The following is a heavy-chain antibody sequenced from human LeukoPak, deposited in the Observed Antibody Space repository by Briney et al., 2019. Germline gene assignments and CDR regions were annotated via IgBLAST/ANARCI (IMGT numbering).Heavy chain of an antibody. J-gene: IGHJ5*01. D-gene: IGHD3-3*01. V-gene: IGHV6-1*01. Sequence: SQTLSLTCAISGDSVSSSTAAWYWIRQSPSRGLEWLGRTYYSSKWTYEYAESVRSRITINVDTSKNQFSLHLNSVTPEDTAVYYCARDPSDDQGFDCWGQGTLVTVSS. CDR2: TYYSSKWTY. CDR3: ARDPSDDQGFDC. CDR1: GDSVSSSTAA.